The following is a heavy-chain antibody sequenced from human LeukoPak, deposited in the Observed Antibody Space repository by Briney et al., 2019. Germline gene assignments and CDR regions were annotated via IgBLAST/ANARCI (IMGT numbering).Heavy chain of an antibody. CDR1: GGSISSYY. D-gene: IGHD1-26*01. Sequence: SETLSLTCAVSGGSISSYYWTWIRQPPGKGLEWIGYSSNSGRTKYNSSLKSRVTILVDTSKNQFSLRLTSVTAADSAVYYCARQASGSYFFDYWGQGALVTVSS. CDR3: ARQASGSYFFDY. J-gene: IGHJ4*02. CDR2: SSNSGRT. V-gene: IGHV4-59*08.